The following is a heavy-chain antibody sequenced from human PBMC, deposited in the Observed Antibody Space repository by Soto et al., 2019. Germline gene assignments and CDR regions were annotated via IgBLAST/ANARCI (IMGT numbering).Heavy chain of an antibody. V-gene: IGHV4-59*01. D-gene: IGHD6-13*01. CDR1: GGSISSYY. CDR2: IYYSGST. CDR3: ARDERIAAANYYYYYGMDV. Sequence: SETLSLTCTVSGGSISSYYWSWIRQPPGKGLEWIGYIYYSGSTNYNPSLKSRVTISVDTSKNQFSLKLSSVTAADTAVYYCARDERIAAANYYYYYGMDVWGQGTTVT. J-gene: IGHJ6*02.